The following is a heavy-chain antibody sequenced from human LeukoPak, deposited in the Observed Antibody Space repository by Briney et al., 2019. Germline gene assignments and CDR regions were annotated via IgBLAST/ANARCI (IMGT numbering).Heavy chain of an antibody. J-gene: IGHJ3*01. CDR2: ISNTAGFT. V-gene: IGHV3-23*01. CDR1: GFTFSTYA. CDR3: AKSNYYCSDSCQPDDAFDV. Sequence: TGGSLRLSRAASGFTFSTYAMSWVRQVPGKGLEWVSGISNTAGFTYYADSVKGRFAISRDNSKNTLYLQLNSLRAEDTAVYYCAKSNYYCSDSCQPDDAFDVWGQGTMVTVSS. D-gene: IGHD2-15*01.